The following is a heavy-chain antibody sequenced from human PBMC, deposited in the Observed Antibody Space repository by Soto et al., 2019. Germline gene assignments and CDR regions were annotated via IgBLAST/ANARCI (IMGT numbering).Heavy chain of an antibody. CDR2: IWYDGSNK. V-gene: IGHV3-33*01. Sequence: GGSLRLSCAASGFTFSSYGMHWVRQAPGKGLEWVAVIWYDGSNKYYADSVKGRFTISRDNSKNTLYLQMNSLRAEDTAVYYCAREHDYGDYIRFNPYYMDVWGKGTTVTVSS. CDR1: GFTFSSYG. J-gene: IGHJ6*03. D-gene: IGHD4-17*01. CDR3: AREHDYGDYIRFNPYYMDV.